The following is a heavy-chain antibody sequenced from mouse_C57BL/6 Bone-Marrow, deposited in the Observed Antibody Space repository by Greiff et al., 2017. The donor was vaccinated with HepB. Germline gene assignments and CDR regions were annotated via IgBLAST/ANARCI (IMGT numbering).Heavy chain of an antibody. Sequence: VKLVESGAELARPGASVKLSCKASGYTFTSYGISWVKQRTGQGLEWIGEIYPRSGNTYYNEKFKGKATLTADKSSSTAYMELRSLTSEDSAVYFCVRAPILYYFDYWGQGTTLTVSS. CDR1: GYTFTSYG. CDR2: IYPRSGNT. CDR3: VRAPILYYFDY. J-gene: IGHJ2*01. V-gene: IGHV1-81*01.